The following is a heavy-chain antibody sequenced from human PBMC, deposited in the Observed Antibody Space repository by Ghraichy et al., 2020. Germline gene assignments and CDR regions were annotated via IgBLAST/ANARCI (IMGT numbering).Heavy chain of an antibody. D-gene: IGHD3-22*01. CDR1: GFTFSSYG. V-gene: IGHV3-30*03. J-gene: IGHJ4*02. CDR2: ISYDGSNK. CDR3: VSGGSYDSSGYYYFL. Sequence: GGSLRLSCAASGFTFSSYGMHWVRQAPGKGLEWVAVISYDGSNKYYADSVKGRFTISRDNSKNTLYLQMNSLRAEDTAVYYCVSGGSYDSSGYYYFLWGQGTLVTVSS.